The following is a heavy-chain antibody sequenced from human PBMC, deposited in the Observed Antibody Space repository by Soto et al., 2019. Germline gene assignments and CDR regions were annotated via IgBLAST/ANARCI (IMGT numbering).Heavy chain of an antibody. J-gene: IGHJ5*02. Sequence: QVQLVQSGAEVKKPGASVKVSCKASGYTFTGYYMHWVRQAPGQGLEWMGWINPNSGGTNYAQKFQGWVTMTRDTSISTAYMELSRLRSDDTAVYYCARGMVRGVIIQNWFDPWGQGTLVTVSS. CDR2: INPNSGGT. V-gene: IGHV1-2*04. D-gene: IGHD3-10*01. CDR1: GYTFTGYY. CDR3: ARGMVRGVIIQNWFDP.